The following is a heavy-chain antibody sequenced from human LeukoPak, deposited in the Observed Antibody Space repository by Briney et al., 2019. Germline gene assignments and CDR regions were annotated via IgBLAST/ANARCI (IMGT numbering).Heavy chain of an antibody. J-gene: IGHJ6*03. CDR1: GYTFTSYG. CDR2: ISAYNGNT. V-gene: IGHV1-18*01. Sequence: ASVKVSCEASGYTFTSYGISWVRQAPGQGLEWMGWISAYNGNTNYAQRLQGRVTMTTDTSTSTAYMELRSLRSDDTAVYYCARRDDYYYYMDVWGKGTTVTVSS. CDR3: ARRDDYYYYMDV. D-gene: IGHD5-24*01.